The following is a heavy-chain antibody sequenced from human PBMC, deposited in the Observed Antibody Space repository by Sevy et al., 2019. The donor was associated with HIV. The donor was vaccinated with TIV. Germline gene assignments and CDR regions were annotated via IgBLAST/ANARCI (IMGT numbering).Heavy chain of an antibody. J-gene: IGHJ4*02. V-gene: IGHV3-23*01. D-gene: IGHD3-22*01. CDR2: INSGGGST. CDR1: GFTFTEFV. CDR3: AKDVVGGYYDSSGYSDH. Sequence: GGSLRLSCAASGFTFTEFVMSWVRQAPGKGLEWVSTINSGGGSTYYADSVKGRLTISRDNSQNTLDLQMNSLRAEDTAVYYCAKDVVGGYYDSSGYSDHWGQGTLVTVSS.